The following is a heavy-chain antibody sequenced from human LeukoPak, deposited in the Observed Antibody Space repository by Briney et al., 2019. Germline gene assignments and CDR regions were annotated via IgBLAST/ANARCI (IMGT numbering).Heavy chain of an antibody. CDR1: GGTFSSYA. CDR2: IIPIFGTA. CDR3: ASAGSGSYYPPYFDY. V-gene: IGHV1-69*05. D-gene: IGHD3-10*01. Sequence: SVKVSCKASGGTFSSYAISWVRQAPGQGLEWMGGIIPIFGTANYAQKFQGRVTITTDESTSTAYMELSSLRSGDTAVYYCASAGSGSYYPPYFDYWGQGTLVTVSS. J-gene: IGHJ4*02.